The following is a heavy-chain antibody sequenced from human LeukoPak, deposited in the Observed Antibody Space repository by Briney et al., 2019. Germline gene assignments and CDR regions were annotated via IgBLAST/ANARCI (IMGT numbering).Heavy chain of an antibody. V-gene: IGHV1-24*01. CDR3: ATLGGYSASFDY. CDR1: GYTLTELS. D-gene: IGHD4-11*01. Sequence: ASVKVSCKVSGYTLTELSMHWVRQAPGKGLEWMGGFDPEDDETIYAQKFQGRVTMTEDTSTDTAYMELSSLRSEDTAVYYCATLGGYSASFDYWGQGTLVTVSS. CDR2: FDPEDDET. J-gene: IGHJ4*02.